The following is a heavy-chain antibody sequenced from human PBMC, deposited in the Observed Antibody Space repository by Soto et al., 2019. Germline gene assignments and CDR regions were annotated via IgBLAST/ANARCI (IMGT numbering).Heavy chain of an antibody. V-gene: IGHV3-23*01. CDR2: ISGTDGGA. Sequence: EVHLLESGGGLVQPGGSLRLSCAASELSSSNHAMTWVRQAPGKGLEWVSGISGTDGGAYYADSVKGRFTISRDNSRSTLYLQMNSLRVEDTAVYYCACGGLHGYTNGGLSYFHSWGQGTLVTVSS. CDR3: ACGGLHGYTNGGLSYFHS. CDR1: ELSSSNHA. J-gene: IGHJ4*02. D-gene: IGHD5-18*01.